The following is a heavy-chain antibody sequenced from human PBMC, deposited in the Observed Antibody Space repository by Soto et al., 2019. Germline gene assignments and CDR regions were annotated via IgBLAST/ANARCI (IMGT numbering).Heavy chain of an antibody. V-gene: IGHV1-69*12. Sequence: QVQLVQSGAEVKKPGSSVKVSCKASGGTFSIYAISWVRQAPGQGLEWMGGIIPAFGPAKYAQKFQDKVTITADESTTTAYMELISLRVEDTAVHYCARPAMVVYSYYSMDVWGQGTTVTVSS. CDR1: GGTFSIYA. D-gene: IGHD3-22*01. CDR3: ARPAMVVYSYYSMDV. J-gene: IGHJ6*02. CDR2: IIPAFGPA.